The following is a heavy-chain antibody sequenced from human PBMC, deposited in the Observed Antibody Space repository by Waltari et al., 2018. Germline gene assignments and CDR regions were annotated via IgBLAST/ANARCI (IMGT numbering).Heavy chain of an antibody. CDR3: VRTRRSGGGIDR. J-gene: IGHJ5*02. D-gene: IGHD3-16*01. Sequence: QVQLVQSGAEVKKPGASVKVSCKASGYTFTSYAINWVRQATGQGLEWMGWVNPNSGKTGYAQNCQGIVTITRNTSISTAYMELSRLRSEDTAVYCCVRTRRSGGGIDRWGQGTLVTVSA. V-gene: IGHV1-8*03. CDR2: VNPNSGKT. CDR1: GYTFTSYA.